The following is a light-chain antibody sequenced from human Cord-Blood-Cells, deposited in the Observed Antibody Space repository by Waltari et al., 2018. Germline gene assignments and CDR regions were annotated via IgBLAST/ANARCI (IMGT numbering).Light chain of an antibody. J-gene: IGLJ2*01. CDR1: SSDVGGYNY. Sequence: QSALTQPPSASGSPGQSVTISCTGTSSDVGGYNYVSWYQQHPGKAPKLMIYEGSKRPSGVPGRFAGAKSGNTASRTGAGLQAEDEADYYCSSYAGSNNLVFGGGTKLTVL. CDR3: SSYAGSNNLV. V-gene: IGLV2-8*01. CDR2: EGS.